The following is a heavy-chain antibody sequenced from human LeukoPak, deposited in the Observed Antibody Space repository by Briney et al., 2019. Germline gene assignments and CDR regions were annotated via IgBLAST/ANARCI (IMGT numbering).Heavy chain of an antibody. Sequence: ETLSLTCTVSGGSISSYYWSWVRQAPGKGLEWVSSIGGSGVNTYYADSLKGRFSISRDNSQNTLYLQMGSLRVEDTAIFYCAKVRSATGMTTTYFDYWGQGTLVTVSS. CDR1: GGSISSYY. D-gene: IGHD1-26*01. CDR2: IGGSGVNT. V-gene: IGHV3-23*01. CDR3: AKVRSATGMTTTYFDY. J-gene: IGHJ4*02.